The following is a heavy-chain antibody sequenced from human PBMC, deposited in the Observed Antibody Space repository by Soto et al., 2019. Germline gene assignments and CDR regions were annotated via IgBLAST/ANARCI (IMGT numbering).Heavy chain of an antibody. D-gene: IGHD2-21*01. V-gene: IGHV4-31*03. CDR1: GGSISSGGYY. CDR2: IYYSGTT. CDR3: AASCVACGGFNYYGMDV. Sequence: QVQLQESGPGLVKPSQTLSLTCTVSGGSISSGGYYWYWIRQRPGKGLEWIGYIYYSGTTYYNPSLKSRFTISVDTSKNQFSLKLSSVTAADTAVYYCAASCVACGGFNYYGMDVWGQGTTVTVSS. J-gene: IGHJ6*02.